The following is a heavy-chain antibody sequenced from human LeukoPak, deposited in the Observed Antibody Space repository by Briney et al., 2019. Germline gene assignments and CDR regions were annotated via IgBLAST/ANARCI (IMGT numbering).Heavy chain of an antibody. Sequence: GGSLRLSCAASGLTFDDYTMHWVRQAPGKGLEWVSLISWDGGSTYYADSVKGRFTISRDNSKNSLYLQMNSLRTEDTALYYCAKDTGYSSSWYFDYWGQGTLVTVSS. V-gene: IGHV3-43*01. CDR2: ISWDGGST. D-gene: IGHD6-13*01. CDR1: GLTFDDYT. J-gene: IGHJ4*02. CDR3: AKDTGYSSSWYFDY.